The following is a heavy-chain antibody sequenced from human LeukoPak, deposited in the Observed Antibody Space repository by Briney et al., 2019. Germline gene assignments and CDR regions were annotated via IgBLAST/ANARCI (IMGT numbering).Heavy chain of an antibody. D-gene: IGHD2-21*02. CDR3: ARTYCGGDCRGYYYHYYMDV. J-gene: IGHJ6*03. CDR1: GGSISSYY. Sequence: PSETLSLTCTVSGGSISSYYWSWIRQPAGKGLEWIGCIYTSGSTKYNPSLKSRVTISVDRSKNQFSLKLSSVTAADTAVYYCARTYCGGDCRGYYYHYYMDVWGKGTTVTISS. V-gene: IGHV4-4*07. CDR2: IYTSGST.